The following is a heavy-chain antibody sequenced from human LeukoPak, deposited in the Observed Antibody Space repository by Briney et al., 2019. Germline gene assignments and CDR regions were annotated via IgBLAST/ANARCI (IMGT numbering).Heavy chain of an antibody. CDR3: ARHLYSGDSSFDY. D-gene: IGHD1-26*01. Sequence: PSETLSLTCTVSGGSISNYHWSWIRQPPGEGTEGIWYIHYSGTTNCNPSLKSRVTMSVDTSKNQFSLKLSSVTAADTAVYYCARHLYSGDSSFDYWGQGTLVTVSS. CDR1: GGSISNYH. J-gene: IGHJ4*02. V-gene: IGHV4-59*08. CDR2: IHYSGTT.